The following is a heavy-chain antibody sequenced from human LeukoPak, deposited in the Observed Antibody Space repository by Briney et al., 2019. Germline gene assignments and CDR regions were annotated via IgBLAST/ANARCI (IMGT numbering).Heavy chain of an antibody. V-gene: IGHV3-66*01. CDR1: GFTFSRHW. J-gene: IGHJ4*02. D-gene: IGHD3-22*01. CDR3: ARGYDSGGYY. Sequence: PGGSLRLSCAASGFTFSRHWMYWVRQAPGKGLEWVSVIYSGGATYYADSVKGRFTISRDKSKNTLYLQMNSLRAEDTAVYYCARGYDSGGYYWGQGTLVTVSS. CDR2: IYSGGAT.